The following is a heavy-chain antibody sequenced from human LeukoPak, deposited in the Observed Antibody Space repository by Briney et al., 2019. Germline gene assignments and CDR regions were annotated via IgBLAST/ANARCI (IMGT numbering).Heavy chain of an antibody. CDR2: ISAYNGNT. Sequence: GASVKVSCKASGYTFTSYGISWVRQAPGQGLEWMGWISAYNGNTNYAQKLQGRVTMTTDTSTSTDYMELRSLRSDDTAVYYCARDKYSNPNDYWGQGTLVTVSS. J-gene: IGHJ4*02. D-gene: IGHD4-11*01. CDR3: ARDKYSNPNDY. V-gene: IGHV1-18*01. CDR1: GYTFTSYG.